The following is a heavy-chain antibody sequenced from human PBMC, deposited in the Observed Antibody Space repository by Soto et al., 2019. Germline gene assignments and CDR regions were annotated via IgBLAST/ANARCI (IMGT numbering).Heavy chain of an antibody. CDR1: GFTFTDYS. D-gene: IGHD6-6*01. CDR3: ARQAARNYIDS. CDR2: IDSRGRTL. Sequence: GGSLRLSCAASGFTFTDYSMSWIRQAPGKGLEWLAFIDSRGRTLSYADSVKGRFTISRDNAKNSLYLQMHSLRADDTAVYYGARQAARNYIDSWGQGDVVTVSS. J-gene: IGHJ4*02. V-gene: IGHV3-11*01.